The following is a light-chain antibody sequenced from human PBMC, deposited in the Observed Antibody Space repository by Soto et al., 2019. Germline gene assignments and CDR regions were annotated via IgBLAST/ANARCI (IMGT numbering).Light chain of an antibody. J-gene: IGKJ1*01. CDR2: ATS. CDR3: QQSHSTPRT. Sequence: DIQMTQSPSSLSASVGDRVTITCRASQSIAGYLNWYQQKPGEAPKLLIYATSTLQSGVPSRFSGSESGADYTLTISSLQPEDFATYSCQQSHSTPRTFGQGTKVDIK. CDR1: QSIAGY. V-gene: IGKV1-39*01.